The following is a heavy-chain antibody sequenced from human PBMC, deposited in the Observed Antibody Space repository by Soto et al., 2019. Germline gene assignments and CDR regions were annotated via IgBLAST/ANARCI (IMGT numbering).Heavy chain of an antibody. CDR3: ARVVKAGDYGDYGRYYFDY. CDR1: GYTFTTYG. CDR2: ISAYSGNT. J-gene: IGHJ4*01. D-gene: IGHD4-17*01. Sequence: QVQLVQSGAEVKKPGASVKGSCKASGYTFTTYGITWVRQAPGQGLEWMGWISAYSGNTNYAQKLQGRLTVTTDTSTNTAYMDLRSLRSDDTAVYYCARVVKAGDYGDYGRYYFDYWGHGTLVTVSS. V-gene: IGHV1-18*04.